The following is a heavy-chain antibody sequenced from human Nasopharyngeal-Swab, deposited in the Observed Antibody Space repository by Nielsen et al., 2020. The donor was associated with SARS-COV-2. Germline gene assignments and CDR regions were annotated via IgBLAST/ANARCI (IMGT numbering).Heavy chain of an antibody. Sequence: SVKVSCKASGGTFSSSAISWVRQAPGQGLEWMGRIIPILGIANYAQKFQGRVTITADKSTSTAYMELSSLRSEDTAMYYCARQPMTTVCIDYWGQGTLVTVSS. CDR2: IIPILGIA. D-gene: IGHD4-17*01. J-gene: IGHJ4*02. CDR3: ARQPMTTVCIDY. V-gene: IGHV1-69*04. CDR1: GGTFSSSA.